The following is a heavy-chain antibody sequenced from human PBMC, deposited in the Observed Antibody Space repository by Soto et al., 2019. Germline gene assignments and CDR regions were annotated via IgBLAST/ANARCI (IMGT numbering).Heavy chain of an antibody. CDR1: GYTFTSYY. J-gene: IGHJ4*02. CDR2: INPSCGST. V-gene: IGHV1-46*01. CDR3: ARVRMGQGGFGY. Sequence: ASVKVSCKASGYTFTSYYMHWVRQAPGQGLEWMGIINPSCGSTSYAQKFQGRVTMTRDTSTRTVYMELSSLRSEDTAVYYCARVRMGQGGFGYWGQGTLMTLSS. D-gene: IGHD3-10*01.